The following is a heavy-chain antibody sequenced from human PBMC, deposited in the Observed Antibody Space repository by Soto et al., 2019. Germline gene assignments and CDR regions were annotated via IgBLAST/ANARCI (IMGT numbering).Heavy chain of an antibody. V-gene: IGHV3-30-3*01. CDR1: EFTFSTYP. CDR2: ISHDGGNK. Sequence: GGSLRLSCAASEFTFSTYPMHWVRQAPGKGLEWVAVISHDGGNKYYGDSMKGRFTISRDNSKNTLYLQMNSLRGDDTAVYYCSRGASDFWGGYPEIHFFDSWGQGTLVTVSS. D-gene: IGHD3-3*01. CDR3: SRGASDFWGGYPEIHFFDS. J-gene: IGHJ4*02.